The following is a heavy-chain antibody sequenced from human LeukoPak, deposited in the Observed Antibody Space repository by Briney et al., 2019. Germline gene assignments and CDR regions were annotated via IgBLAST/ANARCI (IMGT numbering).Heavy chain of an antibody. V-gene: IGHV4-39*01. CDR1: GGSISSSSYY. D-gene: IGHD4-17*01. J-gene: IGHJ4*02. Sequence: SETLSLTCTVSGGSISSSSYYWGWIRQPPGKGLEWIGSIYYSGSTYHNPSLKSRVTISVDTSKNQFSLRLSSVTAADTAVYYCARLPTVTFFDYWGQGTLATVSS. CDR2: IYYSGST. CDR3: ARLPTVTFFDY.